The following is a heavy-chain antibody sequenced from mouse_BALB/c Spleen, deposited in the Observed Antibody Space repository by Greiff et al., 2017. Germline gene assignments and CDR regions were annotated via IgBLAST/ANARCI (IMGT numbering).Heavy chain of an antibody. Sequence: EVQRVESGGGLVQPGGSRKLSCAASGFTFSSFGMHWVRQAPEKGLEWVAYISSGSSTIYYADTVKGRFTISRDNPKNTLFLQMTSLRSEDTAMYYCARSGSSPYWYFDVWGAGTTVTVSS. V-gene: IGHV5-17*02. CDR1: GFTFSSFG. D-gene: IGHD1-1*01. J-gene: IGHJ1*01. CDR2: ISSGSSTI. CDR3: ARSGSSPYWYFDV.